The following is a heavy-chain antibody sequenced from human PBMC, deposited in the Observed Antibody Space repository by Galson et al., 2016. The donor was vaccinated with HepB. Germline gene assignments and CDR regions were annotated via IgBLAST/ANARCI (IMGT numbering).Heavy chain of an antibody. CDR3: ARRGVGAVPGTRAFDY. D-gene: IGHD6-13*01. V-gene: IGHV2-26*01. Sequence: PALVKPTQTLTLTCTVSGFSLSTAQLGVSWIRQPPGKALDWLAHIFSNDEKSYSTSLKTRLTISKDTSTSQVVLTMTNMDPVDTGTYYCARRGVGAVPGTRAFDYWGQGTLVTVSS. J-gene: IGHJ4*02. CDR1: GFSLSTAQLG. CDR2: IFSNDEK.